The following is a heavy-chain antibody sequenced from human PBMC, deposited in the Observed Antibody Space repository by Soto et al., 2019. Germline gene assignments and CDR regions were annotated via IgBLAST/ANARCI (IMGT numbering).Heavy chain of an antibody. V-gene: IGHV3-23*01. CDR1: GFTFSSYA. CDR3: AKGPLSQWLVSYYYGMDV. J-gene: IGHJ6*02. Sequence: EVQLLESGGGLVQPGGSLRLSCAASGFTFSSYAMSWVRQAPGKGLEWVSAISGSGGSTYYADSVKGRFTISRDNSKNTLYLQMNSLRAEDTAVYYCAKGPLSQWLVSYYYGMDVWGQGTTVTVSS. CDR2: ISGSGGST. D-gene: IGHD6-19*01.